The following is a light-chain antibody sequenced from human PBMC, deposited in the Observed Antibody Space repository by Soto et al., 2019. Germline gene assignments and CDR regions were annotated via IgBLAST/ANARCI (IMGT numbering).Light chain of an antibody. CDR1: RSDVGNNY. V-gene: IGLV2-14*01. CDR2: EDS. CDR3: GSYTLESTWV. Sequence: QSALTQPASVSGSPGQSITISCTGSRSDVGNNYVSWYQHHPGKAPKLVIYEDSNRPSGVSNRFSCSKSDHTASLTISGLQAEDEADYSCGSYTLESTWVFGGGTKLTVL. J-gene: IGLJ3*02.